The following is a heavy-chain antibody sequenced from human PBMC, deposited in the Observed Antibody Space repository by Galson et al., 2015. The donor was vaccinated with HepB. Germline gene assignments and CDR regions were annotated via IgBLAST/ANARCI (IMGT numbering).Heavy chain of an antibody. CDR2: IWYDGSNK. CDR1: GFTFSSYG. J-gene: IGHJ4*02. V-gene: IGHV3-33*01. D-gene: IGHD5-12*01. Sequence: SLRLSCAASGFTFSSYGMHWVRQAPGKGLEWVAVIWYDGSNKYYADSVKGRFTISRDNSKNTLYLQMNSLRAEDTAVYYCARSSSLWGYDLYYWGQGTLVTVSS. CDR3: ARSSSLWGYDLYY.